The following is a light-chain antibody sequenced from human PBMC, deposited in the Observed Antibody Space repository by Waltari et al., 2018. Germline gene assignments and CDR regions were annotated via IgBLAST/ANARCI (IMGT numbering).Light chain of an antibody. CDR3: QSYDTTLSVV. CDR2: GVN. CDR1: GSTIGAGYD. Sequence: SVLTQPPSVSGAPGQRVTISCSGSGSTIGAGYDVHWYRQLPGKAPTLLLYGVNTRPPGVSDRFSGSQFDTSASLAIAGLQADDEADYYCQSYDTTLSVVFGGGTKLTVL. V-gene: IGLV1-40*01. J-gene: IGLJ2*01.